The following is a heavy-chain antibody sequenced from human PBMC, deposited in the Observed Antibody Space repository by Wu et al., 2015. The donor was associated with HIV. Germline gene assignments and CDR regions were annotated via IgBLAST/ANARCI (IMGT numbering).Heavy chain of an antibody. CDR2: MNPKSGNT. CDR1: GYTFTTYD. J-gene: IGHJ4*01. Sequence: QVQLVQSGAEVKKPGASVKVSCKASGYTFTTYDVNWVRQAPGQGLEWMGWMNPKSGNTGFAQKFQGRVSITRNTSINTAYMELTSLRPEDTALYYCARVSHYFASGSYLGYWGHGTLVTVSS. V-gene: IGHV1-8*03. CDR3: ARVSHYFASGSYLGY. D-gene: IGHD3-10*01.